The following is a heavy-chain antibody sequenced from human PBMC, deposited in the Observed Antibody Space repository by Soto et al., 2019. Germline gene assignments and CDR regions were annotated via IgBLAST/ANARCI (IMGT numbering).Heavy chain of an antibody. CDR3: ARDSYYYDSHDYVFIAY. V-gene: IGHV1-46*01. J-gene: IGHJ4*02. CDR1: VYAFTSYY. CDR2: IKPRSDTT. Sequence: XSVKVSCKASVYAFTSYYIHWVRQAPGQGLEWMGIIKPRSDTTTYAQKFQGRIAMTRDTSTSTIYMELSSLRSEDTAVYYCARDSYYYDSHDYVFIAYWGQGTQVTVSS. D-gene: IGHD3-22*01.